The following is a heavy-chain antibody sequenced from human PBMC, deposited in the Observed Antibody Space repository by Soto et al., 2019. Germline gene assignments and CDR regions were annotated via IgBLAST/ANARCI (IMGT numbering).Heavy chain of an antibody. J-gene: IGHJ5*02. CDR2: IHSTRSP. D-gene: IGHD4-17*01. Sequence: PSETLSLTCTVSGDSVSKYYWNWIRQPAGKGLEWIGRIHSTRSPNYNPSLKSRVTMSVDTSKNQFSLKLNLTSVTAADTAVYYCARSQAYGDYAKLDTWGQGTLVTVSS. CDR1: GDSVSKYY. CDR3: ARSQAYGDYAKLDT. V-gene: IGHV4-4*07.